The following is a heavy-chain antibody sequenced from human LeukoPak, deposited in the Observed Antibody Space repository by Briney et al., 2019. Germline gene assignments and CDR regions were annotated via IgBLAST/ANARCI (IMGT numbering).Heavy chain of an antibody. V-gene: IGHV3-23*01. J-gene: IGHJ4*02. Sequence: GGSLRLSCAASGFTFSSYAMSWVRQAPGKGLEWVSGISSSGSTYYADSVKGRFTISRDNSKNMLYLQMNSLRAEDTAIYYCAKDLSGSYRGSDYWGQGTLVTVSS. CDR1: GFTFSSYA. CDR3: AKDLSGSYRGSDY. D-gene: IGHD1-26*01. CDR2: ISSSGST.